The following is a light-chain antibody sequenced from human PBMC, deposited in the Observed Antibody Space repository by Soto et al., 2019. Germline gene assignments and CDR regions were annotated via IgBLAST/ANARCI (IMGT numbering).Light chain of an antibody. CDR1: SSNIGNNY. CDR3: GTWDSSLSAVV. J-gene: IGLJ2*01. V-gene: IGLV1-51*01. Sequence: QSVLTQPPSVSAAPGQKVTISCSGSSSNIGNNYVSWYQQLPGTAPKLLIYDSNKRPSGIPDRVSGSKSGTSATLGITGLQTGDEADYYCGTWDSSLSAVVFGGGTKLTVL. CDR2: DSN.